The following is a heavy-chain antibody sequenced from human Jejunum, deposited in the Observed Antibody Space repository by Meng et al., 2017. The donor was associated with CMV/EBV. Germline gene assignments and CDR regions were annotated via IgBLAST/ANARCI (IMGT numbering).Heavy chain of an antibody. Sequence: SGFTLRSYAISWVRQAPGKGLEWVSGISGSGDNTYYADSVKGRFTMSRDSSSTTLYLHMNSLRVEDTAVYYCAKNGDYSDYPYWFDPWGRGTLVTVST. CDR1: GFTLRSYA. J-gene: IGHJ5*02. CDR3: AKNGDYSDYPYWFDP. CDR2: ISGSGDNT. D-gene: IGHD4-11*01. V-gene: IGHV3-23*01.